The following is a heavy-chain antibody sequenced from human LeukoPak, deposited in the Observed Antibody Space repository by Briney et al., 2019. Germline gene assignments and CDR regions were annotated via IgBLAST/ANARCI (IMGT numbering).Heavy chain of an antibody. CDR3: ARGYYDSSGYWSNRVRPTPFDI. J-gene: IGHJ3*02. D-gene: IGHD3-22*01. V-gene: IGHV4-39*07. CDR2: IYYSGST. Sequence: PAETLSLTCTVSGGSISSSSYYWGWIRQPPGKGLEWIGSIYYSGSTYYNPSLKSRVTISVDTSKSQFSLKLSSVTAADKAVYYCARGYYDSSGYWSNRVRPTPFDIWGQGTMVTVSS. CDR1: GGSISSSSYY.